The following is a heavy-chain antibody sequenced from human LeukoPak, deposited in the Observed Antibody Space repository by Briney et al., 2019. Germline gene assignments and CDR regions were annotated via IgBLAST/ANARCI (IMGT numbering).Heavy chain of an antibody. V-gene: IGHV1-18*01. D-gene: IGHD3-10*01. CDR3: ARDRFYGTGSLPEGGGMDV. Sequence: ASVKVSCKASGDSFYKYGVTWMRQAPGQGLEWMGWITVDNGNTEYSQKVQGRVTMTTDTSRSTVYMELRSLRSDDTAVYYCARDRFYGTGSLPEGGGMDVWGQGTTVIVSS. J-gene: IGHJ6*02. CDR1: GDSFYKYG. CDR2: ITVDNGNT.